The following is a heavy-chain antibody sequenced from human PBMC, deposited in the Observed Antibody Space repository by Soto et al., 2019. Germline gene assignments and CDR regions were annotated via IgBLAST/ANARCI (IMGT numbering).Heavy chain of an antibody. V-gene: IGHV1-8*01. D-gene: IGHD3-16*01. CDR1: GYTFTSYD. CDR3: AREGEARGFDP. Sequence: QVQLVQSGAEVKKPGASVKVSCKASGYTFTSYDINWVRQATGQGLEWMGWMNPNRDNTGEAQKSHGRVTMTRNTHISKAYMELDSLRSEDTAVYYCAREGEARGFDPWGQGTLVTV. CDR2: MNPNRDNT. J-gene: IGHJ5*02.